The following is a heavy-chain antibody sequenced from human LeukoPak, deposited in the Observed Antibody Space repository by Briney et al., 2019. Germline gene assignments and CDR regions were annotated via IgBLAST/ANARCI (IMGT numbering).Heavy chain of an antibody. CDR3: AKGNDYSNYLAYYFDY. CDR1: GFTFDDYT. CDR2: ISWDGGST. J-gene: IGHJ4*02. Sequence: GGSLRLSCAASGFTFDDYTMHWVRQAPGRGLEWVSLISWDGGSTYYADSVKGRFTISRDNSKNSLYLQMNSLRTEDTALYYCAKGNDYSNYLAYYFDYWGQGTLVTVSS. V-gene: IGHV3-43*01. D-gene: IGHD4-11*01.